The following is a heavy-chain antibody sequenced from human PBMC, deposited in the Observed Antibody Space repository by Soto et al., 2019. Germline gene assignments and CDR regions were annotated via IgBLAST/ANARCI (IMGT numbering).Heavy chain of an antibody. D-gene: IGHD1-26*01. Sequence: SETLSLTCAVYGGSFSGYYWSWIRQPPGKGLEWIGEINHSGSTNYNPSLKSRVTISVDTSKNQFSLKLSSVTAADTAVYYCARGRRIKLRNNWFDPWGQGTLVTVSS. V-gene: IGHV4-34*01. J-gene: IGHJ5*02. CDR1: GGSFSGYY. CDR3: ARGRRIKLRNNWFDP. CDR2: INHSGST.